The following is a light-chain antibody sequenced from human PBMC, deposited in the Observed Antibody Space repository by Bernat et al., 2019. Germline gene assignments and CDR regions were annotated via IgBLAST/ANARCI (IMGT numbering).Light chain of an antibody. CDR2: EVS. CDR3: SSYAGSNNYV. V-gene: IGLV2-8*01. CDR1: SSDVGGYNY. Sequence: TQPPSEAGAPGQSVTISCTGTSSDVGGYNYVSWYQQHPDKAPKRIISEVSNRPSGVPDRFSGSKSGNTASLTVSGLQAEGEADYYCSSYAGSNNYVFRTGTKVTVL. J-gene: IGLJ1*01.